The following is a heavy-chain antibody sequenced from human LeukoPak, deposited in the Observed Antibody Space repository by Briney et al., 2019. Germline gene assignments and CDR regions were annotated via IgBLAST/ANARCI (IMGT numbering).Heavy chain of an antibody. D-gene: IGHD2-2*01. Sequence: SETLSLTCTVSGDSISTTIYYWGWIRQPPGRGLECIGSIYSSGSTYYNPSLKSRATILVDTSRNQFSLKLSPVTAADTAVYYCARIYPIIGYCSSTSCPASFDIWGQGTMATVSS. CDR1: GDSISTTIYY. V-gene: IGHV4-39*07. CDR2: IYSSGST. J-gene: IGHJ3*02. CDR3: ARIYPIIGYCSSTSCPASFDI.